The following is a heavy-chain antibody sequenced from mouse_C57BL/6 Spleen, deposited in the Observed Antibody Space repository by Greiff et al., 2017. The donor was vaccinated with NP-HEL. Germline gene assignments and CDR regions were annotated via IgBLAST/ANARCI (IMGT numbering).Heavy chain of an antibody. CDR2: IDPEDGET. Sequence: DVKLQESGAELVKPGASVKLSCTASGFNIKDYYMHWVKQRTEQGLEWIGRIDPEDGETKYAPKFPGKAPITADPSSNTAYLQLSSLTSEDTAVYYCARYDDYVDDWGQGTTLTVAS. D-gene: IGHD2-4*01. J-gene: IGHJ2*01. CDR1: GFNIKDYY. V-gene: IGHV14-2*01. CDR3: ARYDDYVDD.